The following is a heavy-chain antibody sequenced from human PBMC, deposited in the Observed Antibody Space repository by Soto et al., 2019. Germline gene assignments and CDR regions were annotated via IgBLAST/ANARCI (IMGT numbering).Heavy chain of an antibody. J-gene: IGHJ5*02. CDR2: ISASGGDT. CDR1: GFTFSTYA. V-gene: IGHV3-23*01. D-gene: IGHD1-1*01. CDR3: ARRPTATAP. Sequence: EAQMLESGGGSVQPGGSLRLSCAASGFTFSTYAVAWVRQSPGKGLEWVSSISASGGDTWYADSVKGRFTISRDNSKNTLYLQMNSLRVEDTAVYYCARRPTATAPWGQGTLVTVSS.